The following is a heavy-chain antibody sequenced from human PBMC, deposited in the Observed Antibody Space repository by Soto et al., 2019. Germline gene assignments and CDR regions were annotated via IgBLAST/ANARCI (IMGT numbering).Heavy chain of an antibody. J-gene: IGHJ6*03. D-gene: IGHD3-3*01. CDR1: GFTFSSYG. Sequence: PGGSLRLSCAASGFTFSSYGMHWVRQAPGKGLEWVAVISYDGSNKYYADSVKGRFTISRDNSKNTLYLQMNSLRAEDTAVYYCAKDVGVVIYYYYVDVWGKGTTVTVSS. CDR3: AKDVGVVIYYYYVDV. CDR2: ISYDGSNK. V-gene: IGHV3-30*18.